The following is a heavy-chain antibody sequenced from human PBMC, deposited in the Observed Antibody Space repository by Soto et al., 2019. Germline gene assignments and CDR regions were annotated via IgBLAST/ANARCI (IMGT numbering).Heavy chain of an antibody. V-gene: IGHV4-39*07. Sequence: SETLSLTCTVSGGSISGSDYYWDWIRQPPGKGLEWIAGISYRGNTYYNPSLKSRLTTSVDTSNNQFSLKLCSVTAADTAVYYCACLDGDYGPKHFDYWGQGTLVTVSS. J-gene: IGHJ4*02. CDR1: GGSISGSDYY. CDR3: ACLDGDYGPKHFDY. CDR2: ISYRGNT. D-gene: IGHD4-17*01.